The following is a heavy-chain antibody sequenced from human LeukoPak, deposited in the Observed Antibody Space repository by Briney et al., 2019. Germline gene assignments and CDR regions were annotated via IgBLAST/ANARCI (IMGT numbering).Heavy chain of an antibody. D-gene: IGHD2-21*01. CDR1: GYTFTSYG. J-gene: IGHJ6*03. V-gene: IGHV1-18*01. Sequence: ASVKVSCKASGYTFTSYGISWVRQAPGQGLEWMGWISAYNGNTNYAQKLQGRVTMTTDTSTSTAYMEPRSLRSDDTAVYYCARGPYCDGDCSNYYYYYMDVWGKGTTVTVSS. CDR2: ISAYNGNT. CDR3: ARGPYCDGDCSNYYYYYMDV.